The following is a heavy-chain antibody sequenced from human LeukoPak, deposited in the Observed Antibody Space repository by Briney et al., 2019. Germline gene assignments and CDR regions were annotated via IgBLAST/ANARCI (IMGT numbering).Heavy chain of an antibody. V-gene: IGHV1-46*01. CDR1: GYTFTSYY. CDR2: INPSGGST. D-gene: IGHD3-3*01. J-gene: IGHJ4*02. Sequence: ASVKVSCKASGYTFTSYYMHWVRQAPGQGLEWMGIINPSGGSTSYAQKFQGRVTMTRDMSTSTVYVELSSLRSEDTAVYYCAREQEWLSLDYWGQGTLVTVSS. CDR3: AREQEWLSLDY.